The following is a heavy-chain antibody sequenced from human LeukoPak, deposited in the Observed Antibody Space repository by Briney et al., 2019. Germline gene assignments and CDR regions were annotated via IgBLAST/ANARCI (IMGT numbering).Heavy chain of an antibody. CDR3: AKGLGRMVRGVIKSYYYGMDV. CDR2: ISGSGGST. V-gene: IGHV3-23*01. CDR1: GFTFSSYA. D-gene: IGHD3-10*01. J-gene: IGHJ6*04. Sequence: GGSLRLSCAAPGFTFSSYAMSWVRQAPGKGLEWVSAISGSGGSTYYADSVKGRFTISRDNSKNTLYLQMNSLRAEDTAVYYCAKGLGRMVRGVIKSYYYGMDVWGKGTTVTVSS.